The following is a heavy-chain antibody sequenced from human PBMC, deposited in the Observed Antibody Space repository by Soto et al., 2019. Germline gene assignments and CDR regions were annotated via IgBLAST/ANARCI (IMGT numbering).Heavy chain of an antibody. J-gene: IGHJ5*02. CDR3: VRPCIYYGSGSYL. D-gene: IGHD3-10*01. CDR2: ISSSGSYI. V-gene: IGHV3-21*01. Sequence: EVQLVESGGGLVKPGGSLRLSCAASGFTFRSYSMNWVRQAPGKGLEWVSSISSSGSYIYYADSVKGRFTISRDNAKNSLYLQMNTLRSEDMAVYYCVRPCIYYGSGSYLSGQGTLVTVSS. CDR1: GFTFRSYS.